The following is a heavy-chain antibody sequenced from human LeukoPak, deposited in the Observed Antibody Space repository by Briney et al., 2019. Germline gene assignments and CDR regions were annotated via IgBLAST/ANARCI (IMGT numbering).Heavy chain of an antibody. D-gene: IGHD6-13*01. CDR1: GFAFSSYA. CDR2: ISISGRDT. J-gene: IGHJ4*02. Sequence: GGSLRLSCAAAGFAFSSYAMTWVRQAPGKGLEWVSTISISGRDTYYADSVKGRFTISRDNSQNTLFLQMNSLRAEDTAVYYCAKVAAAAGLDFWGQGTLVTVSS. CDR3: AKVAAAAGLDF. V-gene: IGHV3-23*01.